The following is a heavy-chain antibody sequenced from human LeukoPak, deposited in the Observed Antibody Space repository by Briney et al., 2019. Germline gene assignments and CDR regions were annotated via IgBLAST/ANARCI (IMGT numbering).Heavy chain of an antibody. CDR3: ARDSSFSSGYSYGYYYYGMDV. J-gene: IGHJ6*02. CDR1: GFTFSSYA. Sequence: GGSLRLSCAASGFTFSSYAMSWVRQAPGKGLEWVSAISGSGGSTHYADSVKGRFTISRDNSKNTLYLQMNSLRAEDTALYYCARDSSFSSGYSYGYYYYGMDVWGQGTTVTVSS. D-gene: IGHD3-22*01. V-gene: IGHV3-23*01. CDR2: ISGSGGST.